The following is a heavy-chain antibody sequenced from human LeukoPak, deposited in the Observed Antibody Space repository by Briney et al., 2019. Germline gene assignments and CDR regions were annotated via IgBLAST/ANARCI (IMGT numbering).Heavy chain of an antibody. V-gene: IGHV4-34*01. Sequence: SETLSLTCAVYGGSFSGYYWSWIRQPPGKGLEWIGEINHSGSTNYNPSLKSRVTISVDTSKNQFSLKLSSVTAADTAVYNCVRGEIAAVRYWGQGTLVTVSS. CDR2: INHSGST. CDR3: VRGEIAAVRY. D-gene: IGHD6-13*01. CDR1: GGSFSGYY. J-gene: IGHJ4*02.